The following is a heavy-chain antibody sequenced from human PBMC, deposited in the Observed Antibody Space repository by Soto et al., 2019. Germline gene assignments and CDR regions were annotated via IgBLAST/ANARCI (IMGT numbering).Heavy chain of an antibody. CDR2: ISYDGSNK. CDR3: ARDGVRFLEWFTPGYFDY. J-gene: IGHJ4*02. CDR1: GFTFSSYG. V-gene: IGHV3-30*03. Sequence: SGGSLRLSCAASGFTFSSYGMHWVRQAPGKGLEWVAVISYDGSNKYYADSVKGRFTISRDNSKNTLYLQMNSLRAEDTAVYYCARDGVRFLEWFTPGYFDYWGQGTLVTVSS. D-gene: IGHD3-3*01.